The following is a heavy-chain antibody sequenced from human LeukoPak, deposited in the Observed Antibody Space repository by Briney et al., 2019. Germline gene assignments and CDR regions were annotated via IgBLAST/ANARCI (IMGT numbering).Heavy chain of an antibody. Sequence: GGSLRLSWAASGFTFNSYSMNWVRQTPGKGLEWVSSISSSSGYINYADSVKGRFTVSRDNAKNSLYLQMNSLRAEDTAVYYCARDPGYCSSTGCYVHYFDYWGQGTLVTVSS. D-gene: IGHD2-2*01. CDR1: GFTFNSYS. V-gene: IGHV3-21*01. CDR3: ARDPGYCSSTGCYVHYFDY. CDR2: ISSSSGYI. J-gene: IGHJ4*02.